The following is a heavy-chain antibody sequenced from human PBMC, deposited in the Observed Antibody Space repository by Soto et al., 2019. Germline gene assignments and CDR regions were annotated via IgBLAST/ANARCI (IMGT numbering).Heavy chain of an antibody. CDR3: ARDRGYSGYDSPRYYYGMDV. D-gene: IGHD5-12*01. Sequence: QVQLVESGGGVVQPGRSLRLSCAASGFTFSSYGMYWVRQAPGTGLVWVAVIWFDGSNKWYADSVKGRFTISRDNSKNTVYLQMTSLRAEDTAVYPCARDRGYSGYDSPRYYYGMDVWGQGTTVTVSS. V-gene: IGHV3-33*01. J-gene: IGHJ6*02. CDR1: GFTFSSYG. CDR2: IWFDGSNK.